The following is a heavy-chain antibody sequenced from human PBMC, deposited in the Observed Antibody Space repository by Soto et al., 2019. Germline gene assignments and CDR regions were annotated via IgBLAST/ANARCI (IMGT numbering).Heavy chain of an antibody. D-gene: IGHD6-6*01. Sequence: EVQLLESGGGLVQPGGSLRLSCAASGFTFSSYAMSWVRQAPGKGLEWVSAISGSGGSTYYADSVKGRFTISRDNSKTTMYLQMNRLRAEDTAVYYCATAARPNYYYGMDVWGQGTTVTVSS. J-gene: IGHJ6*02. CDR1: GFTFSSYA. CDR3: ATAARPNYYYGMDV. CDR2: ISGSGGST. V-gene: IGHV3-23*01.